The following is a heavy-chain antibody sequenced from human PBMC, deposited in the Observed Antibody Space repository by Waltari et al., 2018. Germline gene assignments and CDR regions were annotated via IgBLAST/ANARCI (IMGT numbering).Heavy chain of an antibody. V-gene: IGHV3-53*01. CDR3: ARHSSGYYSVAFDI. D-gene: IGHD3-22*01. CDR2: IYSGGST. CDR1: GFTVSSNY. J-gene: IGHJ3*02. Sequence: EVQLVESGGGLIQPGGSLRLSCAASGFTVSSNYMSWVRQAPGKGLEWVSVIYSGGSTYYADSVKGRFTISRDNSKNTLYLQMNSLRAEDTAVYYCARHSSGYYSVAFDIWGQGTMVTVSS.